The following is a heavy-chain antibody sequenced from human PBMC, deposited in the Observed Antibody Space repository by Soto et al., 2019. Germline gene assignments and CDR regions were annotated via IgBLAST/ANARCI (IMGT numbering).Heavy chain of an antibody. V-gene: IGHV4-4*02. CDR2: IYHSGST. Sequence: VQLQESGPGLVKPSGTLSLTCAVSGASISSGNWWSWVRQSPGKGLEWIGEIYHSGSTNHNPSLKSRVIISLDKSRNQSSLKLSSVTAADTAVYFCASHRGNTFGPYDDWGQGTQVTVSS. CDR1: GASISSGNW. D-gene: IGHD3-16*01. CDR3: ASHRGNTFGPYDD. J-gene: IGHJ4*01.